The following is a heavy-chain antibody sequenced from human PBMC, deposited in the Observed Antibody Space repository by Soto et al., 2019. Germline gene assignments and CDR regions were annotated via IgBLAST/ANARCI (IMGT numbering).Heavy chain of an antibody. CDR3: AKAPGVAATRGGWFDP. J-gene: IGHJ5*02. CDR1: GFTFSSYA. Sequence: GGSLRRSCAASGFTFSSYAMSWVRPAPGKGLAWVSAISGSGGSTYYADSVKGRFTISRDNSKNTLYLQMNSLRAEDTAVYYSAKAPGVAATRGGWFDPWGQGTLVTVSS. D-gene: IGHD2-15*01. CDR2: ISGSGGST. V-gene: IGHV3-23*01.